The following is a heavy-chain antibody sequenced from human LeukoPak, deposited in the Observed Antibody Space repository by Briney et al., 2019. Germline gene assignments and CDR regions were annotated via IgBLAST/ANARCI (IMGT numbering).Heavy chain of an antibody. CDR2: ISGSGGST. CDR1: GITLSNYG. J-gene: IGHJ4*02. CDR3: AKRGVVIRVILVGFHKEAYYFDS. V-gene: IGHV3-23*01. Sequence: GGSLTLSCAVSGITLSNYGMSWVRQAPGKGLEWVAGISGSGGSTNYADSVKDRFTISRDNPKNTLFLQMKSLRAEDTAVYFCAKRGVVIRVILVGFHKEAYYFDSWGQGALVTVSS. D-gene: IGHD3-22*01.